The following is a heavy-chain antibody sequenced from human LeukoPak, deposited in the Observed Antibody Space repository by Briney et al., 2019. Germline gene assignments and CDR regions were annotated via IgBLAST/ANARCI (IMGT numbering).Heavy chain of an antibody. CDR3: ARLPTGYPNWFDS. Sequence: PSETLSLTCTVSGGSMTSNIDYNWGWLRQAPEEGLGWIATIHSRGTNYYNLSFKGRVTISVDTSKNQFSLKVRSVTAADTALYYCARLPTGYPNWFDSWDQGTLVTVSS. J-gene: IGHJ5*01. CDR2: IHSRGTN. V-gene: IGHV4-39*01. D-gene: IGHD4-17*01. CDR1: GGSMTSNIDY.